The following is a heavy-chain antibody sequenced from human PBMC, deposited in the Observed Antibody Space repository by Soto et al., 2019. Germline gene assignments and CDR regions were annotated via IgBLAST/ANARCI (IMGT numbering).Heavy chain of an antibody. Sequence: GGSLRLSCAASGFTFSSYAMHWVRQAPGKGLEWVAVISYDGSNKYYADSVKGRFTISRDNSKNTLYLQMNSLRAEDTAVYYCARDGPGIAAAGQTYYYYDGMDVWGQGTTVTVSS. J-gene: IGHJ6*02. CDR3: ARDGPGIAAAGQTYYYYDGMDV. D-gene: IGHD6-13*01. CDR1: GFTFSSYA. CDR2: ISYDGSNK. V-gene: IGHV3-30-3*01.